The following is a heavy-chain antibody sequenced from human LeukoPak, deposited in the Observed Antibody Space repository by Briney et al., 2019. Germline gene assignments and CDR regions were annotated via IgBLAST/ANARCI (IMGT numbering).Heavy chain of an antibody. CDR2: ISAYNGNT. CDR3: ARVSAHPFWFDP. J-gene: IGHJ5*02. Sequence: ASVKVSCKASGYTFTSYGISWVRQAPGQGLERMGWISAYNGNTNYAQKLQGRVTMTTDTSTSTAYMELRSLRSDDTAVYYCARVSAHPFWFDPWGQGTLVTVSS. V-gene: IGHV1-18*01. CDR1: GYTFTSYG.